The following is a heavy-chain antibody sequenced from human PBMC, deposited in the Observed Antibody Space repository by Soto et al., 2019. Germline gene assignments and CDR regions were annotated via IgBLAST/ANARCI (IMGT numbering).Heavy chain of an antibody. Sequence: PSETLSLTCAVYGGSFSGYYWSWIRQPPGKGLEWIGEINHSGSTNYNPSLKSRVTISVDTSKNQFSLKLSSVTAADTAVYYCARGSWCFDYWGQGTLVTVS. D-gene: IGHD2-8*02. V-gene: IGHV4-34*01. CDR3: ARGSWCFDY. CDR1: GGSFSGYY. CDR2: INHSGST. J-gene: IGHJ4*02.